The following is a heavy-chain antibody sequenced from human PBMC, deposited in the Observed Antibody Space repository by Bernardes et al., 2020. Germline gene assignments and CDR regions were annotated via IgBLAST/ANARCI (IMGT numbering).Heavy chain of an antibody. CDR2: ISGSGGTI. J-gene: IGHJ4*02. CDR1: GFTFSTYN. CDR3: ASERRMGGTPYFDY. D-gene: IGHD1-26*01. V-gene: IGHV3-48*01. Sequence: GESLRLSCAASGFTFSTYNMNWVRQVPGKGLEWVSYISGSGGTIWYADSVKGRFTVSRDNAKNSLYLQMNSLRAEDTAVYFCASERRMGGTPYFDYWGQGTLVTVSS.